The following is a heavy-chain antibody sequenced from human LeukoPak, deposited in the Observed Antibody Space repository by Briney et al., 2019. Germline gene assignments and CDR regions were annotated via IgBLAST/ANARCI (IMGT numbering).Heavy chain of an antibody. V-gene: IGHV4-28*01. CDR2: IYYSGST. CDR3: ARTLVGATDAFDI. D-gene: IGHD1-26*01. Sequence: PSDTLSLTCAVSGYSISSSNWWGWIRQPPGKGLEWIGYIYYSGSTYYNPSLKSRVTMSVDTSKNQFSLKLSSVTAVDTAVYYCARTLVGATDAFDIWGQGTMVTVSS. CDR1: GYSISSSNW. J-gene: IGHJ3*02.